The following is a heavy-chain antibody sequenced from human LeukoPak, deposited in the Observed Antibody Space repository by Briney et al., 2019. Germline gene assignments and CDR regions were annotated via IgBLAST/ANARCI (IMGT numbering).Heavy chain of an antibody. J-gene: IGHJ4*02. D-gene: IGHD3-16*01. Sequence: GGSLRLSCEASGFTLSSYAMSWVRQAPGKGLEWVSGISTNGGSTSYADSVKGRLTISRDNPRNMLYMEMNSLRAEDTAVYYSSVMHRYYDGRGYWVQWGQGTLVTVSS. CDR2: ISTNGGST. V-gene: IGHV3-23*01. CDR3: SVMHRYYDGRGYWVQ. CDR1: GFTLSSYA.